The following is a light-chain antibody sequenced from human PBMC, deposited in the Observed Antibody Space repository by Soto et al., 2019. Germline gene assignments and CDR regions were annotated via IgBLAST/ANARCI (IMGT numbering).Light chain of an antibody. CDR2: AAS. V-gene: IGKV1-39*01. CDR1: QTISTI. Sequence: DIQMTQSPSSLSASVGDRVTITCRATQTISTILNWYQHKPGKAPNLLIYAASSLQSGVPSRFSGSGSGTDFTLTISSLQPEDFATYYCQQSYSTPHTFGQGTRLEI. CDR3: QQSYSTPHT. J-gene: IGKJ5*01.